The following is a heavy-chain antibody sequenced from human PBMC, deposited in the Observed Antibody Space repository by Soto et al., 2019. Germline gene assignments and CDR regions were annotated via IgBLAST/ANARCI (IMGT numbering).Heavy chain of an antibody. CDR3: ARDNLRDWSGGSCYSWDYYYYGMDG. D-gene: IGHD2-15*01. J-gene: IGHJ6*02. CDR1: GFTFSSYS. Sequence: EVQLVESGGGLVKPGGSLRLSCAASGFTFSSYSMNWVRQAPGKGLEWVSSISRSSSYIYYADSVKGRFTISRDNAKNSLYMQMNRLRAEDTAVYYCARDNLRDWSGGSCYSWDYYYYGMDGWGQGTTVTVSS. V-gene: IGHV3-21*01. CDR2: ISRSSSYI.